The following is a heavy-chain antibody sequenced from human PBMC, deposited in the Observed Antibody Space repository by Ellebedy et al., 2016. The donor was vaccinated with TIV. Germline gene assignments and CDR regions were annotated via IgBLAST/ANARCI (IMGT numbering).Heavy chain of an antibody. V-gene: IGHV5-51*01. D-gene: IGHD2-15*01. CDR1: GHSFPNYW. CDR3: ARQGSDGMDV. J-gene: IGHJ6*01. Sequence: GESLKIPCRGSGHSFPNYWIAWVRQLPGTGPEWMRFIYPSDSDTRYSPSLQGQVTISADRSINTAYLQWSSLKASDTAIYYCARQGSDGMDVWGQGTTVTVS. CDR2: IYPSDSDT.